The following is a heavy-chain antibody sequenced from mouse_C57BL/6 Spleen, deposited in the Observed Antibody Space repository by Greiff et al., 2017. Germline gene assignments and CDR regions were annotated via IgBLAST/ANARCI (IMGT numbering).Heavy chain of an antibody. V-gene: IGHV1-61*01. D-gene: IGHD1-1*01. CDR3: ARDYGSSDY. CDR1: GYTFTSYW. J-gene: IGHJ2*01. Sequence: QVQLQQPGAELVRPGSSVKLSCKASGYTFTSYWMDWVKQRPGQGLEWIGNIYPSDSETHYNQKFKDKATLTVDKSSSTAYMQLSSLTSEDSAVYYCARDYGSSDYWGQGTTLTVSS. CDR2: IYPSDSET.